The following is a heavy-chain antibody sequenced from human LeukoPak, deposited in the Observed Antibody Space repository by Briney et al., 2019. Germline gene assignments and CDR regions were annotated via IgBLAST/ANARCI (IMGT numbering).Heavy chain of an antibody. D-gene: IGHD5-12*01. Sequence: PSETLSLTRTGSVGSISRYYWSGIRQPAGKGLEWIGHIYINETTNYNPSLTSRVAMSVDTSKNQFSLRLSSVTAADTAVYYCARGGGYEGGDYYFDYWGQGTLVTVSS. J-gene: IGHJ4*02. V-gene: IGHV4-4*07. CDR3: ARGGGYEGGDYYFDY. CDR1: VGSISRYY. CDR2: IYINETT.